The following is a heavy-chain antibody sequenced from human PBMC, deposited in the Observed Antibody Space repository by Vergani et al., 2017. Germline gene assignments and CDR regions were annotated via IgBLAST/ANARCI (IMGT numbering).Heavy chain of an antibody. D-gene: IGHD2-21*02. Sequence: EVQLVESGGGLVQPGGSLRLSCAASGFTFSTYDMHWVRQATGKGLEWVSAIGTAGDTYYPGSVKGRFTISRENAKNSLYLQMNGLRAGDTAVYYCARHLAYCGGDCYPYYYGMDVWGQGTTVTVSS. CDR3: ARHLAYCGGDCYPYYYGMDV. CDR2: IGTAGDT. V-gene: IGHV3-13*01. CDR1: GFTFSTYD. J-gene: IGHJ6*02.